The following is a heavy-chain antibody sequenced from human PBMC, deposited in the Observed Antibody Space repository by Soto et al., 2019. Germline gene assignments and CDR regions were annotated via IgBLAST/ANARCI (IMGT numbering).Heavy chain of an antibody. CDR2: ISSSGDYT. Sequence: QVQLVESGGGLVKPGGSLRLSCAASGFTFSDYYMSWIRQAPGKGLEWVSYISSSGDYTNYADSVKGRFTISRDNAKNSLYRQMNSLRAEDTAVCYCARDRPIVGAYAYWGKGTLVTVSS. CDR3: ARDRPIVGAYAY. D-gene: IGHD1-26*01. J-gene: IGHJ4*02. V-gene: IGHV3-11*05. CDR1: GFTFSDYY.